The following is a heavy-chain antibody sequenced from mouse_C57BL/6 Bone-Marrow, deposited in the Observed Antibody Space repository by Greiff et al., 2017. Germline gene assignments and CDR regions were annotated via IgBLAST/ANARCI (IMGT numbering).Heavy chain of an antibody. J-gene: IGHJ2*01. CDR2: IYPGDGDT. CDR3: ARRDSSGSDY. CDR1: GYAFSSYW. D-gene: IGHD3-2*02. V-gene: IGHV1-80*01. Sequence: QVQLKESGAELVKPGASVQISCKASGYAFSSYWMNWVKQRPGKGLEWIGQIYPGDGDTNYNGKFKGKATLTADKSSSTAYMQLSSLTSEDSAVYFCARRDSSGSDYWGQGTTLTVSS.